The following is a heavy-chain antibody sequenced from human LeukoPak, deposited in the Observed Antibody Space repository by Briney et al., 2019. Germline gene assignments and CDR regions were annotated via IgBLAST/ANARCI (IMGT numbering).Heavy chain of an antibody. V-gene: IGHV1-18*01. Sequence: ASVRVSCKASGYSFTRHGITWVRQGPGHGLEWMGFINGYNGDTYYERKFRGRVAMTTDRSTSTAYMELASLTSDDTAVYYCARGEAAAGTYSDFWGQGTLVTVSS. CDR2: INGYNGDT. CDR3: ARGEAAAGTYSDF. J-gene: IGHJ4*02. CDR1: GYSFTRHG. D-gene: IGHD6-13*01.